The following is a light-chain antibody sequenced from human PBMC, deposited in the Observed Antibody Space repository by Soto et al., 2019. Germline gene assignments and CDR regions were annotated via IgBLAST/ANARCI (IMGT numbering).Light chain of an antibody. Sequence: QSVLTQPASVSGSPGQSITISCTGTSSSVGAFDFVSWYQQHPGRAPKLLIYEVSNRPSGVSNRFSGSKSGNTASLTISGLQAEDEADYYCSSYITTSSRVFGTGTKLTVL. CDR2: EVS. CDR1: SSSVGAFDF. J-gene: IGLJ1*01. CDR3: SSYITTSSRV. V-gene: IGLV2-14*01.